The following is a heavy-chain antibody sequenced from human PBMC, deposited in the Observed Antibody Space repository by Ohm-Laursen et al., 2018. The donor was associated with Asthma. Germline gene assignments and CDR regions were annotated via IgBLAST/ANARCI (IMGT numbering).Heavy chain of an antibody. Sequence: SLRLPCAASGFTFSSYWMSWVRQAPGKGLEWVANIKQDGSEKYYVDSVKGRFTISRDNAKNSLYLQMNSLRAEDTAVYYCAGDRAGYPGSQRFSDYWGQGTLVSVSS. CDR1: GFTFSSYW. V-gene: IGHV3-7*01. J-gene: IGHJ4*02. D-gene: IGHD2-15*01. CDR3: AGDRAGYPGSQRFSDY. CDR2: IKQDGSEK.